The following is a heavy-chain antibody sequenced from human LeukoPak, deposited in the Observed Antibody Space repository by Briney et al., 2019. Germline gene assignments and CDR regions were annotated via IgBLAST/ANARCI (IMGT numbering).Heavy chain of an antibody. CDR3: ARDRGYSYGWSGFDY. V-gene: IGHV1-2*04. D-gene: IGHD5-18*01. CDR2: INPNSGGT. J-gene: IGHJ4*02. Sequence: ASVTDSFKASGYTFTGYYMHGVRPAPCQERAGMGWINPNSGGTNYAQKFQGWVTMTRDTSISTAYMELSRLRSDDTAVYYCARDRGYSYGWSGFDYWGQGTLVTVSS. CDR1: GYTFTGYY.